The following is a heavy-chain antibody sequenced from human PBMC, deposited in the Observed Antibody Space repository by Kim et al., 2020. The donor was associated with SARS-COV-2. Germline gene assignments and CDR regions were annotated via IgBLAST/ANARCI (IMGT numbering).Heavy chain of an antibody. CDR2: ISGSGGST. J-gene: IGHJ4*02. V-gene: IGHV3-23*01. CDR3: AKEMVREIPTPRWFDY. Sequence: GGSLRLSCAASGFTFSSYAMSWVRQAPGKGLEWVSAISGSGGSTYYADSVKGRFTISRDNSKNTLYLQMNSLRAEDTAVYYCAKEMVREIPTPRWFDYWGQGTLVTVSS. D-gene: IGHD3-10*01. CDR1: GFTFSSYA.